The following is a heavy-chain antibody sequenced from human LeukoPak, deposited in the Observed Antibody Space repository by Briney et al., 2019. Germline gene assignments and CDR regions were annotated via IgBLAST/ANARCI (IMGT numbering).Heavy chain of an antibody. Sequence: GGSLRLSCTVSGFTVSSNSMSWVRQAPGKGLEWVSFIYSDNTHYSDSVEGRFTISRDNSKNTLYLQMNSLRAEDTAVYYCARRAGAYSHPYDYWGQGTLVTVSS. J-gene: IGHJ4*02. CDR2: IYSDNT. V-gene: IGHV3-53*01. D-gene: IGHD4/OR15-4a*01. CDR3: ARRAGAYSHPYDY. CDR1: GFTVSSNS.